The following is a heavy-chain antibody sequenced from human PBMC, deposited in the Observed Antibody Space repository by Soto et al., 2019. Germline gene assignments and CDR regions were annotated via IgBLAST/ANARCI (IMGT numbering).Heavy chain of an antibody. D-gene: IGHD4-17*01. CDR2: IYPDDSDT. CDR3: ARDDDYGDSNWFDP. CDR1: GYRFTNYW. Sequence: EVQLVQSGVEVKKPGESLKISCKGSGYRFTNYWIGWVRQMPRKGLEWMGIIYPDDSDTRYSPSFQGQVTISADKSISTAYLQWNSLKASDTAIYYCARDDDYGDSNWFDPWGQGTLVTVSS. V-gene: IGHV5-51*03. J-gene: IGHJ5*02.